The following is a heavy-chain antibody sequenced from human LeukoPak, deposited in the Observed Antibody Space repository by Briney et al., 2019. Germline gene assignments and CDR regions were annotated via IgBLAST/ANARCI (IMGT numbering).Heavy chain of an antibody. J-gene: IGHJ4*02. CDR3: AKQAGWGAYFSFLPFDF. CDR1: GFTVSSNY. CDR2: GHNGDIT. Sequence: GGSLRLSCAASGFTVSSNYMSGVRQAPGKGLEWVSGFGHNGDITYSDSVKGRFTISRDNSKNTLFLQMNSLRADDTAVYFCAKQAGWGAYFSFLPFDFWGRGTLVTVSS. V-gene: IGHV3-53*01. D-gene: IGHD3-3*01.